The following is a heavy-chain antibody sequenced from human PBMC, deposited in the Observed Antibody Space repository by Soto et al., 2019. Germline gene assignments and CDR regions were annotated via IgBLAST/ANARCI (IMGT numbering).Heavy chain of an antibody. CDR2: IWYDGSNK. J-gene: IGHJ6*02. CDR3: AREWDCSSTSCYLSYYYYYGMDV. CDR1: GFTFSSYG. V-gene: IGHV3-33*01. Sequence: GGSLRLSCAASGFTFSSYGMHWVRQAPGKGLEWVAVIWYDGSNKYYADSVKGRFTISRDNSKNTLYLQMNSLRAEDTAVYYCAREWDCSSTSCYLSYYYYYGMDVWGQGTTVTVSS. D-gene: IGHD2-2*01.